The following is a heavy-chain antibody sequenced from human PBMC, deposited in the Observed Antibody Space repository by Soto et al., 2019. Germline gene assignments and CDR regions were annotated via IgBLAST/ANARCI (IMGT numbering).Heavy chain of an antibody. D-gene: IGHD2-15*01. Sequence: ASVKVSCKASGYTFTGYYMHWVRQAPGQGLERMGWINPNSGGTNYAQKFQGRVTMTRDTSISTAYMELSRLRSDDTAVYYCARGGCSGGSCHNEPWGQGTLVTVSS. CDR1: GYTFTGYY. V-gene: IGHV1-2*02. J-gene: IGHJ5*02. CDR2: INPNSGGT. CDR3: ARGGCSGGSCHNEP.